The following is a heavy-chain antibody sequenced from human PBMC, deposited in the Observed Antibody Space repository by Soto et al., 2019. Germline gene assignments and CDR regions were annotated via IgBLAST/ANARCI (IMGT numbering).Heavy chain of an antibody. J-gene: IGHJ6*02. CDR2: ISFDGRNQ. CDR3: ARLPGPFVSVLYIYPLDARESPSDVDI. V-gene: IGHV3-30*04. D-gene: IGHD1-1*01. Sequence: QMQLAQSGGGVVQPGRSLRLSCAASGFTISPYPMHWVRQGTGTGLEWVAVISFDGRNQFYADSVKGRFTISQDNSQHTPYLQMNDLRHEDTAVYYCARLPGPFVSVLYIYPLDARESPSDVDIWGQGTTVTVSS. CDR1: GFTISPYP.